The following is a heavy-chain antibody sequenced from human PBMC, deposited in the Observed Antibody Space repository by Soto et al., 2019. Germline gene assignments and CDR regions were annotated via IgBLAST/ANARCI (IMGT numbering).Heavy chain of an antibody. V-gene: IGHV4-34*01. J-gene: IGHJ5*02. Sequence: PSETLSLTCAVYGGSFSGYYWSWIRQPPGKGLEWIGEINHSGSTNYNPSLKSRVTISVDTSKNQFSLKLSSVTAADTAVYYCARGSGSSSFNWFDPWGQGTLVTVSS. CDR1: GGSFSGYY. D-gene: IGHD6-13*01. CDR2: INHSGST. CDR3: ARGSGSSSFNWFDP.